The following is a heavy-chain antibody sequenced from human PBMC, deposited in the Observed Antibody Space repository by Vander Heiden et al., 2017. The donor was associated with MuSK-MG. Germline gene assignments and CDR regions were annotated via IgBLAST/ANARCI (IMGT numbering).Heavy chain of an antibody. Sequence: TSYYMHWVRQAPGQGLEWMGIINPSGGSTSYAQKFPSRVTMTRDTSTSTVYMELSSLRSEDPAVTYSARAQNKLRRYHFVSWGQRSPVTVP. CDR2: INPSGGST. CDR3: ARAQNKLRRYHFVS. CDR1: TSYY. J-gene: IGHJ4*02. D-gene: IGHD2-2*02. V-gene: IGHV1-46*03.